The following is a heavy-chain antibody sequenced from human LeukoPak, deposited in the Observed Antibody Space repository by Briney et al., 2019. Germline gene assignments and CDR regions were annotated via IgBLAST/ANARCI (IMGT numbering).Heavy chain of an antibody. Sequence: SETLSLTCTVSGGSISSSSYYWGWIRQPPGKGLEWIGSIYYSGSTYYNPSLKSRVTISVDTSKNQFSLKLSSVTAADTAVYYCARLGSGSYYGTFDYWGQGTLVTVSS. J-gene: IGHJ4*02. CDR1: GGSISSSSYY. CDR2: IYYSGST. D-gene: IGHD3-10*01. CDR3: ARLGSGSYYGTFDY. V-gene: IGHV4-39*01.